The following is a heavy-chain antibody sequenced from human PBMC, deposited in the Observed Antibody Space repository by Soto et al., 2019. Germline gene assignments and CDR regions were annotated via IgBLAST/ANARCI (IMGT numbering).Heavy chain of an antibody. D-gene: IGHD5-12*01. CDR2: ISYDGSNK. Sequence: GGSLRFSCAASGFTFSSYGMHWVRQAPGKGLEWVAVISYDGSNKYYADSVKGRFTISRDNSKNTLYLQMNSLRAEDTAVYYCAKEESIVATRYFDYWGQGTLVTVSS. J-gene: IGHJ4*02. V-gene: IGHV3-30*18. CDR3: AKEESIVATRYFDY. CDR1: GFTFSSYG.